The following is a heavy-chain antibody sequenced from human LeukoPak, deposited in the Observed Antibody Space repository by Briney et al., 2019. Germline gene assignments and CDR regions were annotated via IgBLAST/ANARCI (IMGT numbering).Heavy chain of an antibody. Sequence: SVKVSCKASGGTFSSYAISWVRQAPGQGLEWMGGIIPIFGTANYAQKFQGRVTITTDESTSTAYMELSSLRSDDTAVYYCARMVESTRGTRWFYYYYGMDVWGQGTTVTVSS. D-gene: IGHD4-23*01. CDR3: ARMVESTRGTRWFYYYYGMDV. CDR2: IIPIFGTA. J-gene: IGHJ6*02. CDR1: GGTFSSYA. V-gene: IGHV1-69*05.